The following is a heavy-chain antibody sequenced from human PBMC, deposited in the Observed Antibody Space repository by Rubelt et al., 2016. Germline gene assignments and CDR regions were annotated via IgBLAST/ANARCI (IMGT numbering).Heavy chain of an antibody. V-gene: IGHV4-39*07. CDR2: INHSGST. CDR1: GGSISSSSYY. Sequence: QLQLQESGPGLVKPSETLSLTCTVSGGSISSSSYYWGWIRQPPGKGLEWIGEINHSGSTNYNPSLKSRVTISVDTSKNQFSLKLSSVTAADTAVYYCARRGLLRGVVTYYYYGMDVWGQGTTVTVSS. J-gene: IGHJ6*02. CDR3: ARRGLLRGVVTYYYYGMDV. D-gene: IGHD1-26*01.